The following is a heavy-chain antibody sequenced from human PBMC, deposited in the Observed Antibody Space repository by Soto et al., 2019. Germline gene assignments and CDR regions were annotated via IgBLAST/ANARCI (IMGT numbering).Heavy chain of an antibody. CDR3: AKSVGYYYYYYMDV. V-gene: IGHV3-23*01. J-gene: IGHJ6*03. CDR2: ISGSGGST. Sequence: GGSLRLSCAASGFTFSSYAMSWVRQAPGKGLEWVSAISGSGGSTYYADSVKGRFTISRDNSKNTLYLQMNSLRAEDTAVYYCAKSVGYYYYYYMDVWGKGTTVTVSS. CDR1: GFTFSSYA.